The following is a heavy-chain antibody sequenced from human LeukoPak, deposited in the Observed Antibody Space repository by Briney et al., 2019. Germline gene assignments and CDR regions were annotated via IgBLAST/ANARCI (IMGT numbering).Heavy chain of an antibody. Sequence: GGSLRLSCAASGFTFSSYAMSWVRQAPGKGLEWVSAISGRGGSTYYADSVKGRFTISRDNSKNPLYLQMNSLRAEDTAVYYCAKDAVRYCSGGSCLNWFDPWGQGTLVTVSS. CDR3: AKDAVRYCSGGSCLNWFDP. V-gene: IGHV3-23*01. J-gene: IGHJ5*02. D-gene: IGHD2-15*01. CDR2: ISGRGGST. CDR1: GFTFSSYA.